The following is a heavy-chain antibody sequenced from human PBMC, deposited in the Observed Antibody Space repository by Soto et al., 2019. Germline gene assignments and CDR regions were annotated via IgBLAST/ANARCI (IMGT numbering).Heavy chain of an antibody. J-gene: IGHJ5*02. CDR1: GFTFSNYG. CDR2: SISGGNT. CDR3: AKAPSSDCNSGACSLRS. Sequence: EVQLLESVGALVQPGGSLRLSCAASGFTFSNYGMSWVRQAPGKGLEWGSSISGGNTFYAGSVKGRFTISRDNAKDTLYLQMNSLTAEDTAVYYCAKAPSSDCNSGACSLRSWGQGTLVTVSS. D-gene: IGHD2-21*01. V-gene: IGHV3-23*01.